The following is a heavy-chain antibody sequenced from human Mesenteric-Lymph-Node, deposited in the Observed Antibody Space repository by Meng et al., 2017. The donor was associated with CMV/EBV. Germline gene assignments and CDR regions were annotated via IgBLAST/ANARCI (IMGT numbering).Heavy chain of an antibody. CDR3: AKGWSITPDSFDY. D-gene: IGHD3-3*01. CDR1: GLTFRSYA. Sequence: GGSLRLSCAASGLTFRSYAMAWVRQAPGKGLEWVSAIGDTGATTKYADSVKGRFTISRDNSENTLYLQMNSLRAEDTAVYYCAKGWSITPDSFDYWGQGTLVTVSS. V-gene: IGHV3-23*01. CDR2: IGDTGATT. J-gene: IGHJ4*02.